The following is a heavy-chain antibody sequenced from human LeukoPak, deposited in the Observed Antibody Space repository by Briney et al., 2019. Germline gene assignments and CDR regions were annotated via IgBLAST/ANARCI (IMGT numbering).Heavy chain of an antibody. CDR1: GGSLSSYY. D-gene: IGHD2-21*02. Sequence: PSETLSLTCTVSGGSLSSYYWSWIRQPAGKGLEWIGRIYASGSTNYNPSLKSRVTMSVDTSKNQLSLKLTSVTAADTAVYYSARVTDTRYNYFDPWGQGTLVTVSS. J-gene: IGHJ5*02. CDR2: IYASGST. CDR3: ARVTDTRYNYFDP. V-gene: IGHV4-4*07.